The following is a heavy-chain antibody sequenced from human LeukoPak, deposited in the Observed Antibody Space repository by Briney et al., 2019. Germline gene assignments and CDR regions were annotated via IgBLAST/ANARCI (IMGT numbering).Heavy chain of an antibody. J-gene: IGHJ3*02. CDR3: AKVIDSSGYYPDAFDI. CDR2: ISGSGGST. Sequence: GGSLRLSCAASGFTFSSYAMSWVRQAPGKGLEWVSAISGSGGSTYYADSVKGRFTISRDNSKNTLYLQMNSLRAEDTAVYYCAKVIDSSGYYPDAFDIWGQGTMVTVSS. D-gene: IGHD3-22*01. V-gene: IGHV3-23*01. CDR1: GFTFSSYA.